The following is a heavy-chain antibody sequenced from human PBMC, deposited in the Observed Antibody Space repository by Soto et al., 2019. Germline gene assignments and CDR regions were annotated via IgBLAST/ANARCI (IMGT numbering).Heavy chain of an antibody. Sequence: GGSLRLSCAASGFTFSSYAMSWVRQAPGKGLEWVSAISGSGGSTYYADSVKGRFTISRDNSKNTLYLQMNSLRAEDTAVYYCAKPPPAERFGELFGFDAFDIWGQGTMVTVSS. CDR1: GFTFSSYA. CDR3: AKPPPAERFGELFGFDAFDI. J-gene: IGHJ3*02. CDR2: ISGSGGST. D-gene: IGHD3-10*01. V-gene: IGHV3-23*01.